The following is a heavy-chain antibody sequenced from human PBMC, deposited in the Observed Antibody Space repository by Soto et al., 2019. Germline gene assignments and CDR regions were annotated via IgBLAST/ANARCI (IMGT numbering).Heavy chain of an antibody. CDR2: IQRGGSI. CDR3: VKEIAAAQ. CDR1: GFTVSSKY. J-gene: IGHJ4*02. V-gene: IGHV3-66*01. D-gene: IGHD6-25*01. Sequence: EVQLVESGGGLVQPGGSLRLSCAASGFTVSSKYMSWVRQAPGKGLEWVAVIQRGGSIYYADSVKGRFTISRDNAKSSLYLQMNSLRAEDTAIYYCVKEIAAAQWGQGTLVTVSS.